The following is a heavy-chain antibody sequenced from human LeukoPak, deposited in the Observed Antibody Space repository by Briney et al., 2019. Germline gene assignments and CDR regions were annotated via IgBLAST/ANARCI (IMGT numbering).Heavy chain of an antibody. Sequence: ASVKVSCKASGGTFSSYAISWVRQAPGQGLEWMGWISAYNGNTNYAQKLQGRVTMTTDTSTSTAYMELSSLRSEDTAVYYCAREGGTTGTTSDYWGQGTLVTVSS. V-gene: IGHV1-18*01. CDR2: ISAYNGNT. CDR1: GGTFSSYA. D-gene: IGHD1-1*01. CDR3: AREGGTTGTTSDY. J-gene: IGHJ4*02.